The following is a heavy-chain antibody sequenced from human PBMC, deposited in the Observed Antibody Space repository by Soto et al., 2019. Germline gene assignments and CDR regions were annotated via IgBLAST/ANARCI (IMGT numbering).Heavy chain of an antibody. J-gene: IGHJ6*02. CDR3: ARDRGSPSSSWYGAYYYGMDV. CDR1: GGSISSYY. V-gene: IGHV4-59*01. CDR2: IYYSGST. Sequence: TSETLALTCTVSGGSISSYYWSWIRQPPGKGLEWIGYIYYSGSTNYNPSLKSRVTISVDTSKNQFSLKLSSVTAADTAVYYCARDRGSPSSSWYGAYYYGMDVWGQGTTVTVSS. D-gene: IGHD6-13*01.